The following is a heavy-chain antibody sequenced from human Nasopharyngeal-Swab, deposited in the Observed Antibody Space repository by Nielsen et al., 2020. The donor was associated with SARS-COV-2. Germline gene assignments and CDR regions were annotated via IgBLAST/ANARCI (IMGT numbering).Heavy chain of an antibody. Sequence: GGSLRLSCAASGFSFSDYYITWIRQAPGKGLEWVSYISSSSSYTNYADSVKGRFTISRDNAKNTLYLQMNSLKAEDTAVYYCARVQERWWNFDLWGRGTLVTVSS. CDR3: ARVQERWWNFDL. J-gene: IGHJ2*01. V-gene: IGHV3-11*05. CDR2: ISSSSSYT. CDR1: GFSFSDYY. D-gene: IGHD5-24*01.